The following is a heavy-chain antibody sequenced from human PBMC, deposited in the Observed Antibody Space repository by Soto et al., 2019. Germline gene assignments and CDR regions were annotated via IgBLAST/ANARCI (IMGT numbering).Heavy chain of an antibody. D-gene: IGHD6-13*01. CDR1: GFTFSSYG. V-gene: IGHV3-33*01. CDR2: IWYDGSNK. Sequence: QVQLVESGGGVVQPGRSLRLSCAASGFTFSSYGMHWVRQAPGKGLEWVAVIWYDGSNKYYADSVKGRFTISRDNSKNTLYLQMTSLRAEDTAVYYCARDVVAAAGTVDYWGQGTLVTVSS. CDR3: ARDVVAAAGTVDY. J-gene: IGHJ4*02.